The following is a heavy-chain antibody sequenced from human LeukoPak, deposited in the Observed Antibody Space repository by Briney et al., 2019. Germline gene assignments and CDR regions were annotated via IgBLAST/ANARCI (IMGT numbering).Heavy chain of an antibody. D-gene: IGHD4-17*01. CDR1: GFTFSSYS. Sequence: PGGSLRLSCAASGFTFSSYSMNWVRQAPGKGLEWVSSISSSSSYIYYADSVKGRFTISRDNAKNSLYLQMNSLRAEDTAVYYCARDRPVTTYYFDYWGQGTLVTVSS. CDR2: ISSSSSYI. CDR3: ARDRPVTTYYFDY. J-gene: IGHJ4*02. V-gene: IGHV3-21*01.